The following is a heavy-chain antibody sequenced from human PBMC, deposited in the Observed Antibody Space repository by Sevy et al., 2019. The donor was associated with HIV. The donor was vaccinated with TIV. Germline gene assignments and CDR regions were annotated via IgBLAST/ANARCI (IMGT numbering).Heavy chain of an antibody. D-gene: IGHD2-8*01. J-gene: IGHJ4*02. CDR2: LSFGCGEI. CDR1: GFTFSKYS. Sequence: GVSLRLSCAASGFTFSKYSMSWVRQPPGKGLEWVSTLSFGCGEINYADSVKGRFTISRDNSESSVYLQMNNLRPEDTAVYYCAREGCTKPHDYWGQGTLVTVSS. V-gene: IGHV3-23*01. CDR3: AREGCTKPHDY.